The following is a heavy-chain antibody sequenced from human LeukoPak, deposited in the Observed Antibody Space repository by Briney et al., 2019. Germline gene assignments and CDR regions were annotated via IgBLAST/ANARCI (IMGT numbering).Heavy chain of an antibody. CDR3: ARDSRQQLVRGTFDY. J-gene: IGHJ4*02. D-gene: IGHD6-13*01. CDR2: ISYDGSNK. Sequence: GGSLRLSCAASGFTFSSYAMHWVRQAPGKGLEWVAVISYDGSNKYYADSVKGRFTISRDNSKNTLYLQMNSLRAEDTAVYYCARDSRQQLVRGTFDYWGQGTLVTVSS. CDR1: GFTFSSYA. V-gene: IGHV3-30-3*01.